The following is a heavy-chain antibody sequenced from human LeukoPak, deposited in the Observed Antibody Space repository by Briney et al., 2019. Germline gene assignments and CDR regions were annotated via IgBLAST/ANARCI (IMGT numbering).Heavy chain of an antibody. J-gene: IGHJ6*02. Sequence: GGSLRLSCAASGFTFSSHSMNWVRQAPGKGLEWVSYISSSSSTIYYAGSVKGRFTISRDNAKNSLYLQMNSLRAEDTAVYYCARGQAGGMDVWGQGMLVTVSS. CDR1: GFTFSSHS. V-gene: IGHV3-48*01. CDR2: ISSSSSTI. CDR3: ARGQAGGMDV.